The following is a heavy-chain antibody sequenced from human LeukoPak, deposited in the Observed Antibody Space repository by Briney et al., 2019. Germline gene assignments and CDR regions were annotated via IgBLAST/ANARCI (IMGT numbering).Heavy chain of an antibody. D-gene: IGHD3-22*01. Sequence: QTGGSLRLSCAASGFTFSSYAMHWVRQAPGKGLEWVAVISYDGSNKYYADSVKGRFTISRDNAKNSLYLQMNSLRAEDTAVYYCARDGSYYYDSSGYLGPLYYYYYGMDVWGQGTTVTVSS. V-gene: IGHV3-30-3*01. CDR3: ARDGSYYYDSSGYLGPLYYYYYGMDV. CDR1: GFTFSSYA. J-gene: IGHJ6*02. CDR2: ISYDGSNK.